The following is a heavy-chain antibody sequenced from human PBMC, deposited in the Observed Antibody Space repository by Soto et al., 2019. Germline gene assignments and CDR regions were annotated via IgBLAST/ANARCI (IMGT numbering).Heavy chain of an antibody. V-gene: IGHV4-39*01. CDR3: AIPNPVPPNHYDFWSGYREAFDI. D-gene: IGHD3-3*01. CDR2: IYYSGST. CDR1: GGSISSSSYY. Sequence: QLQLQESGPGLVKPSETLSLTCTVSGGSISSSSYYWGWIRQPPGKGLEWIGSIYYSGSTYYNPSLKSRVTISVDTSKNQFSLKLSSVTAADTAVYYCAIPNPVPPNHYDFWSGYREAFDIWGQGTMVTVSS. J-gene: IGHJ3*02.